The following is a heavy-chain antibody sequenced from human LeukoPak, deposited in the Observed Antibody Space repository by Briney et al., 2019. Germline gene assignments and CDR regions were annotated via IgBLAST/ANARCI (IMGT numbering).Heavy chain of an antibody. CDR1: GYTLTELS. Sequence: GASVKVSCKVSGYTLTELSMHWVRQAPGKGLEWMGGFDPEDGETIYAQKFQGRVTMTEGTSTDTAYMELSSLRSEDTAVYYCATIDFWSGYPANYDAFDIWGQGTMVTVSS. D-gene: IGHD3-3*01. CDR3: ATIDFWSGYPANYDAFDI. CDR2: FDPEDGET. V-gene: IGHV1-24*01. J-gene: IGHJ3*02.